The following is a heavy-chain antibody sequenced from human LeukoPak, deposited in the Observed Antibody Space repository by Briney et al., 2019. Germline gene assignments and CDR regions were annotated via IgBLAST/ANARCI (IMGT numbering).Heavy chain of an antibody. D-gene: IGHD1-26*01. CDR2: ISYDGSNK. V-gene: IGHV3-30-3*01. Sequence: GRSLRLSCAASGFTFSSYAMHWVRQAPGKGLEWVAVISYDGSNKYYADSVKGRFTISRDSSRNTLFLHMNTLRAEDTAIYYCAKDRTVGASYWYFDLWGRGTLVTVSS. J-gene: IGHJ2*01. CDR1: GFTFSSYA. CDR3: AKDRTVGASYWYFDL.